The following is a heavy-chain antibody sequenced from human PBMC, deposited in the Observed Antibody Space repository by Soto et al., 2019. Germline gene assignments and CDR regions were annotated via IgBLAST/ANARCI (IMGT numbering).Heavy chain of an antibody. D-gene: IGHD3-10*01. V-gene: IGHV2-5*02. CDR3: AHAAKTGGYGSGSYYKTFFDY. Sequence: SGPTQVNPTQTLTLTCTFSGLSLSTSGVGVCLLLQPPGKALEWLALIYWDDDKRYSPSLKSRLTITKDTSKNQVVLTMTNMDPVDTATYDGAHAAKTGGYGSGSYYKTFFDYWGQ. J-gene: IGHJ4*02. CDR2: IYWDDDK. CDR1: GLSLSTSGVG.